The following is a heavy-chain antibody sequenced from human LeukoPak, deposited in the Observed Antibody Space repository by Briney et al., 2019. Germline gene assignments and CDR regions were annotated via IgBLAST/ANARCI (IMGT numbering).Heavy chain of an antibody. Sequence: SETLSLTCAVYGGSFSDYYWAWFRQPPGKGPEWIAAINHRGSTDYNPSLKSRVTISVDTSKKQFSLKLSSVTAADTAVYYCSREEKVGELLADFWRQGTLVIVSS. D-gene: IGHD1-26*01. V-gene: IGHV4-34*01. CDR1: GGSFSDYY. CDR2: INHRGST. J-gene: IGHJ4*02. CDR3: SREEKVGELLADF.